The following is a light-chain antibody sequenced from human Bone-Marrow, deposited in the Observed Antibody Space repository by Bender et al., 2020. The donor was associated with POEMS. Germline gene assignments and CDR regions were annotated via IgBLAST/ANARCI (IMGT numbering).Light chain of an antibody. CDR2: EVN. J-gene: IGLJ1*01. CDR1: SSDVGSYNL. V-gene: IGLV2-14*02. Sequence: QSALTQPASVSGSPGQSITISCTGTSSDVGSYNLVSWYQQHPGKAPKLIIYEVNKRPSGVSNRFSGSKSGNTASLTISWLQAEDEADYYCSSYASIIKVFGTGTKVTVL. CDR3: SSYASIIKV.